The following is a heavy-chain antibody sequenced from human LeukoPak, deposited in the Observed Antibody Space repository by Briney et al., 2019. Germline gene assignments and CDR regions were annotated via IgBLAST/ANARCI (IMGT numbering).Heavy chain of an antibody. CDR2: INQDGTEK. CDR3: ARGGFRFFAH. V-gene: IGHV3-7*04. Sequence: GGSLKLSCAASGFTFSSYWMNWVRQAPGKGLEWVANINQDGTEKYYVDSVKGRFTISRDNAKNSLYLQMNSLRAEDTAVYYCARGGFRFFAHWGQGTLVTVSS. CDR1: GFTFSSYW. J-gene: IGHJ5*02. D-gene: IGHD3-22*01.